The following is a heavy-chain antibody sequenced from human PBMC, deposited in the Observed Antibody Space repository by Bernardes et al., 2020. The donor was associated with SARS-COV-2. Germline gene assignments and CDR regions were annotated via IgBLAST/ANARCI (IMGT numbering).Heavy chain of an antibody. V-gene: IGHV4-4*02. Sequence: SETLSLTCDVSGDSITRDNWWSWVRQSPEKGLEWIGEIHHSGRTAYNPSLRGRVTMSIDKSKNHFSLRLNSLTAADTAIYYCATITVFGVYTPGGFDIWSQGTLVKVSS. D-gene: IGHD3-3*01. CDR3: ATITVFGVYTPGGFDI. J-gene: IGHJ3*02. CDR2: IHHSGRT. CDR1: GDSITRDNW.